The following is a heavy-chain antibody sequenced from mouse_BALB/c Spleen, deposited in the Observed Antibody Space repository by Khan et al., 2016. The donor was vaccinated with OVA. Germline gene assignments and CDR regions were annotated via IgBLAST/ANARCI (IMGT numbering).Heavy chain of an antibody. CDR3: ARGGFAY. J-gene: IGHJ3*01. V-gene: IGHV5-15*02. CDR2: ISSVAYSI. Sequence: EVELVESGGGLVQPGGSRKLSCAASGFTFIDYGMAWVRQTPGKGPEWIAFISSVAYSIYYADTVTGRFTIPRENAKNTPYLEKISLRSDDTAMYYCARGGFAYWGQGTLVTVSA. CDR1: GFTFIDYG.